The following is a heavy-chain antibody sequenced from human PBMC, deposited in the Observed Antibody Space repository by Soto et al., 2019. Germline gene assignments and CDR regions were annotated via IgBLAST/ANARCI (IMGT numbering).Heavy chain of an antibody. D-gene: IGHD2-15*01. CDR1: GGSISSGGYY. J-gene: IGHJ4*02. CDR2: IYYSGST. V-gene: IGHV4-31*03. Sequence: SETLSLTCTVSGGSISSGGYYWSWIRQHPGKGLEWIGYIYYSGSTYYNPSLKSRATISVDTSKNQFSLKLSSVTAADTAVYYCARDDGGNIDYWGQGTLVTVSS. CDR3: ARDDGGNIDY.